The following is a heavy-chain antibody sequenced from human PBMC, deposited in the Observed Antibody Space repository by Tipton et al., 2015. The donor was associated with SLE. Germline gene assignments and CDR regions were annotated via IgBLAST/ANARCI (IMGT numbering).Heavy chain of an antibody. CDR3: ARGAPITMAPDAFDI. V-gene: IGHV4-34*01. Sequence: LRLSCAVYGGSFSGYYWSWIRQPPGKGLEWIGEINHSGGTNYNPSLKSRVTISVDTSKNQFSLKLSSVTAADTAVYYCARGAPITMAPDAFDIWGQGTMVTVSS. D-gene: IGHD3-10*01. CDR2: INHSGGT. CDR1: GGSFSGYY. J-gene: IGHJ3*02.